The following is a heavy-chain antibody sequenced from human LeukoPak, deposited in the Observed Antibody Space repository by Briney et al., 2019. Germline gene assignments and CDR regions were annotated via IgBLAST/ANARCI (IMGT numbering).Heavy chain of an antibody. V-gene: IGHV1-3*01. CDR3: ARGDCSSTSCYVGGWFDP. CDR2: INAGNGNT. Sequence: ASVTLSCTASGYTFTSCAMHWVRQALGQRLEWMGWINAGNGNTKYSQKFQGRVTITRDTSASTAYMELSSLRSEDTAVYYCARGDCSSTSCYVGGWFDPWGQGTLVTVSS. CDR1: GYTFTSCA. D-gene: IGHD2-2*01. J-gene: IGHJ5*02.